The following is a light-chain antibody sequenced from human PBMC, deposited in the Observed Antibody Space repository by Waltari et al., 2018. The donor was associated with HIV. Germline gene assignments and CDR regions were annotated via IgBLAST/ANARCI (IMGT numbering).Light chain of an antibody. Sequence: SYVLTQPPSESVAPGKTARITCEGKNIGVKSVHWYQQKPGQAPELVIYDDDDRPSGIAELFSGSSSGNTATLTINRVEAGDEADYYCQVWDSSSDHRIFGGGTKLTVL. CDR2: DDD. V-gene: IGLV3-21*04. CDR1: NIGVKS. CDR3: QVWDSSSDHRI. J-gene: IGLJ2*01.